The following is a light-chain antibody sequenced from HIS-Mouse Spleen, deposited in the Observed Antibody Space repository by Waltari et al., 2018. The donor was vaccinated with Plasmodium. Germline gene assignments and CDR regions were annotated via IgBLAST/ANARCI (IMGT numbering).Light chain of an antibody. V-gene: IGLV3-1*01. CDR1: NLGANY. CDR2: QDS. CDR3: QAWDSSTVV. Sequence: SYELTQPPSVSVSPGQTASITCSGANLGANYACWYQQKPGQSPVLGIYQDSKRPSGIPERFSGSNAGNTATLTISGTQAMDEADYYCQAWDSSTVVFGGGTKLTVL. J-gene: IGLJ2*01.